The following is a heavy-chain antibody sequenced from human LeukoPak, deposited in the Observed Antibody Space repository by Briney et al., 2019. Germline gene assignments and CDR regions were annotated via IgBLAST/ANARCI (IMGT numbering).Heavy chain of an antibody. V-gene: IGHV3-9*01. D-gene: IGHD3-10*01. CDR2: ISWNSGSI. CDR1: GFTFDDYA. J-gene: IGHJ4*02. CDR3: ARDLRGVVTGASGY. Sequence: PGRSLRLSCAASGFTFDDYAMHWVRQAPGKGLEWVSGISWNSGSIGYADSVKGRFTISRDNAKNSLYLQINSLRAEDTAVYYCARDLRGVVTGASGYWGQGTLLTVSS.